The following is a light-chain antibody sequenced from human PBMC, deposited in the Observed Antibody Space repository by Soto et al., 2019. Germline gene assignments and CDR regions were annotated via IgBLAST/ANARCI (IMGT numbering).Light chain of an antibody. V-gene: IGKV1-39*01. J-gene: IGKJ4*02. CDR2: AAS. CDR1: QSIAYA. CDR3: QQGHGIPT. Sequence: DIQMTQSPSSLSASVGDRVTITCRASQSIAYALNWYQQKPGKVPKLLIHAASILHSGVPSRVSDSGDVTDFSVTISSMQPEDLATEYCQQGHGIPTFGGGTKVEIK.